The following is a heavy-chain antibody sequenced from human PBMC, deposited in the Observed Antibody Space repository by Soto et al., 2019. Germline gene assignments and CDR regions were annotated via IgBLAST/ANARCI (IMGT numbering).Heavy chain of an antibody. CDR3: ARGLASGDY. CDR1: GSTFPTFY. Sequence: QVQLVQSGHEVKEPGASVKISCKASGSTFPTFYIHWVRQAPGQGLEWMGIVNPNGGSTNYAQNLKGRITISRDTSTSTVYMDLSSLRSEDTAVYYCARGLASGDYWGQGTLVTVSS. D-gene: IGHD6-6*01. CDR2: VNPNGGST. J-gene: IGHJ4*02. V-gene: IGHV1-46*03.